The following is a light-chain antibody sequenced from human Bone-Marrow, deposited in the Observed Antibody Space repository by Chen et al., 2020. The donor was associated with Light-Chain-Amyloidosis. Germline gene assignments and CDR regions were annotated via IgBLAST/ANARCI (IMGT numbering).Light chain of an antibody. Sequence: EIVMTQSPATLSVSPGEIATLSCRARQSVSSNLAWYPQKPGQAPRLLIYGASTRATGIPARFSGSWSGTDFTLTISSIEADDFAVYSCQQYNQWPKTFGRGTKVEI. J-gene: IGKJ1*01. CDR3: QQYNQWPKT. CDR2: GAS. CDR1: QSVSSN. V-gene: IGKV3-15*01.